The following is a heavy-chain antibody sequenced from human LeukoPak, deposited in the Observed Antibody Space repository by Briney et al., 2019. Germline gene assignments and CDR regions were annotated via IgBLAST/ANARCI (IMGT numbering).Heavy chain of an antibody. D-gene: IGHD6-19*01. J-gene: IGHJ4*02. Sequence: GGSLRLSCAASGFTFSSYAMSWVRQAPGKGLEWVSAISGSGGTTYSADSVKGRFTISRDNSKNTLYLQINSLRAEDTAVYYCAKEVADLTVAVPHWDYFDCWGQGTLVTVSS. CDR2: ISGSGGTT. CDR1: GFTFSSYA. V-gene: IGHV3-23*01. CDR3: AKEVADLTVAVPHWDYFDC.